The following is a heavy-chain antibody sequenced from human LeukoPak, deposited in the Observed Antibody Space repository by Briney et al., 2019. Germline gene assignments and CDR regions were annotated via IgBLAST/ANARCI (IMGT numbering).Heavy chain of an antibody. D-gene: IGHD6-13*01. CDR2: INTNTGNP. CDR1: GYTFTGYY. V-gene: IGHV7-4-1*02. Sequence: GASVKVSCKASGYTFTGYYMHWVRQAPGQGLEWMGWINTNTGNPTYAQGFTGRFVFSLDTSVSTAYLQISSLKAEDTAVYYCARAIWDSSSWYTIEWFDPWGQGTLVTVSS. CDR3: ARAIWDSSSWYTIEWFDP. J-gene: IGHJ5*02.